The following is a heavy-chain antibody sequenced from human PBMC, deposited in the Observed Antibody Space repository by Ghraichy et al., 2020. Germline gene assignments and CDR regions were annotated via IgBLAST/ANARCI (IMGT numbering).Heavy chain of an antibody. CDR3: AGRGDDFWSGYYDGWFDP. Sequence: SETLSLSCTVSGGSINTGTYYWGWIRQPPGKGLEWIGRIYYNGSTYYNSSLKSRVTISVDTSKNQFSLKLSSVTATDTAVYYCAGRGDDFWSGYYDGWFDPWGQGILVTVSS. V-gene: IGHV4-39*01. D-gene: IGHD3-3*01. CDR2: IYYNGST. CDR1: GGSINTGTYY. J-gene: IGHJ5*02.